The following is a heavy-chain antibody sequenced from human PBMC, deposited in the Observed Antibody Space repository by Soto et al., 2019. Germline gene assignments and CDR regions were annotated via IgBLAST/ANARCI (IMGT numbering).Heavy chain of an antibody. V-gene: IGHV4-31*03. Sequence: SETLSLTCTVSGGSISSGGYYWSWIRQHPGKGLEWIGYIYYSGSTYYNPSLKSRVTISVDTSKNQFSLKLSSVTAADTAVYYCALDQGIPSPEIYYGMDVWGQGTTVTVSS. CDR2: IYYSGST. CDR1: GGSISSGGYY. CDR3: ALDQGIPSPEIYYGMDV. D-gene: IGHD5-18*01. J-gene: IGHJ6*02.